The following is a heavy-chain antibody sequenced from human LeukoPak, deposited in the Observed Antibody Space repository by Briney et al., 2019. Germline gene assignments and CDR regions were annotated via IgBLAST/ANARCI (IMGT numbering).Heavy chain of an antibody. CDR1: GYTFTSYG. J-gene: IGHJ4*02. V-gene: IGHV1-18*01. D-gene: IGHD3-22*01. Sequence: GASVKVSCKASGYTFTSYGNSWVRQAPGQGLEWMGWISAYNGNTNYAQKLQGRVTMTTDTSTSTAYMELRSLRSDDTAVYYYAREEYSYDSSSYYGHYFDYWGQGTLVTVSS. CDR3: AREEYSYDSSSYYGHYFDY. CDR2: ISAYNGNT.